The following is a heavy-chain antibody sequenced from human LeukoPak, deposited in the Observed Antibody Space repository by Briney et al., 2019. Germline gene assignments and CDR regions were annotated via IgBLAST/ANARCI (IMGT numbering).Heavy chain of an antibody. J-gene: IGHJ4*02. D-gene: IGHD6-19*01. Sequence: SETLSLTCTVSGGPISTYYWSWIPQPPGKGLEWIGYVYYSGATNYNPSLKSRVTISLDTSKNQFSLRLTSVTAADTAVYYCARRLAVTGIYCFDHWGQGTPVTVSS. CDR2: VYYSGAT. CDR1: GGPISTYY. CDR3: ARRLAVTGIYCFDH. V-gene: IGHV4-59*08.